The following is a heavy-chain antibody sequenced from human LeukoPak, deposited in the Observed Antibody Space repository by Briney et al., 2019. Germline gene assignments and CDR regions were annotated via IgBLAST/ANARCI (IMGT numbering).Heavy chain of an antibody. Sequence: GGSLRLSCAASGFTFSNYWMSWVRQAPGKGLEWVANIKQDGSEKYYVDSVEGRFTISRDNAKDSLYLQMNSLRADDTAVYYCARDEAHSSKDYWGQGTLVTVSS. D-gene: IGHD6-19*01. CDR2: IKQDGSEK. J-gene: IGHJ4*02. V-gene: IGHV3-7*01. CDR3: ARDEAHSSKDY. CDR1: GFTFSNYW.